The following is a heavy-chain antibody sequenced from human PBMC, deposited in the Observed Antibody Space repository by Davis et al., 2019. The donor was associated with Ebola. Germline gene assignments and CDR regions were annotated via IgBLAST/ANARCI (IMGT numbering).Heavy chain of an antibody. CDR1: GFTFSSYG. J-gene: IGHJ1*01. Sequence: GESLKISCAASGFTFSSYGMHWVRQAPGKGLEWVAVIWYDGSNKYYADSVKGRFTISRDNSKNTLSLQLDNLRVEDTAVYYCARDSWDLLGYFQHWGQGSLVTVS. CDR3: ARDSWDLLGYFQH. D-gene: IGHD1-26*01. CDR2: IWYDGSNK. V-gene: IGHV3-33*01.